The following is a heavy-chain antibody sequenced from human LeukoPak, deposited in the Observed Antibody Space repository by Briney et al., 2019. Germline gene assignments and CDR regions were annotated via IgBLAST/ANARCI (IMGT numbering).Heavy chain of an antibody. Sequence: GGSLRLSCAASGFSVSSNYMSWVRQAPGKGLEWVWVIYCSGSTNYTDSVKGRVTISGDNSKNTLYLKMNRLRAEDTAVYYCARGGTYYYDSSGYYAAFDIWGQGRMVTVSS. CDR3: ARGGTYYYDSSGYYAAFDI. CDR2: IYCSGST. CDR1: GFSVSSNY. V-gene: IGHV3-53*01. D-gene: IGHD3-22*01. J-gene: IGHJ3*02.